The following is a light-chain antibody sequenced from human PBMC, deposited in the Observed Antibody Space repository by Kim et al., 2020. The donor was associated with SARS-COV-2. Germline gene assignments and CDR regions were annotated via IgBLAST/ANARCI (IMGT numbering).Light chain of an antibody. CDR2: AAS. CDR3: QQTYSIPST. CDR1: QSINGY. J-gene: IGKJ3*01. Sequence: DIQMTQIQSSLSASVGDRVTITCRAGQSINGYLSWYQQKPGRAPKLLIYAASSLQSGVPSRFSGSRSGTDFTLTINNLQPEDCASYFCQQTYSIPSTFGPGTKVDIK. V-gene: IGKV1-39*01.